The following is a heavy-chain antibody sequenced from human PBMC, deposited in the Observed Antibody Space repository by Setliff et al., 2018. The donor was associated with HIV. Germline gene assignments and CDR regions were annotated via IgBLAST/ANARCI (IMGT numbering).Heavy chain of an antibody. J-gene: IGHJ4*02. CDR1: GFTFSTYS. D-gene: IGHD3-3*01. V-gene: IGHV3-21*01. CDR3: ARDVSWRVRTYIDY. Sequence: GGSLRLSCEASGFTFSTYSMNWVRQAPGKGLEWFSSISSSSRSKYYTDSVKGRFTISRDNAKNSLYLQMNSLTAEDTAVYYCARDVSWRVRTYIDYWGQGALVTVSS. CDR2: ISSSSRSK.